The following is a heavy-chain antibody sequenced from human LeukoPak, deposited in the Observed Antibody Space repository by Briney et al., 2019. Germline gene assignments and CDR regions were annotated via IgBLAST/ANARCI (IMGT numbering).Heavy chain of an antibody. CDR1: GGTFSSYA. J-gene: IGHJ5*02. V-gene: IGHV1-69*13. Sequence: SVKVFCKAAGGTFSSYAICWVRQAPGPGLEWMGGIIPIFGTANYAQKFQGRVTITADESTSTAYMELSSLRSDDTAVDYCARVDSSSWYVACWFDPWGQGTLVTVSS. D-gene: IGHD6-13*01. CDR3: ARVDSSSWYVACWFDP. CDR2: IIPIFGTA.